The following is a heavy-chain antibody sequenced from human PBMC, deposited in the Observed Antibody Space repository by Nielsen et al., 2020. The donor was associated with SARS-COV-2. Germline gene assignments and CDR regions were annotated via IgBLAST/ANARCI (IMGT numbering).Heavy chain of an antibody. D-gene: IGHD6-19*01. CDR1: GFTFSDYY. V-gene: IGHV3-11*06. Sequence: GESLKISCAASGFTFSDYYMSWIRQAPGKGLEWVSYISSSSSYIYYADSVKGRFTISRDNAKNSLYLQMNSLRAEDTAVYYCARGTRAGAFDIWGQGTMVTVSS. CDR3: ARGTRAGAFDI. CDR2: ISSSSSYI. J-gene: IGHJ3*02.